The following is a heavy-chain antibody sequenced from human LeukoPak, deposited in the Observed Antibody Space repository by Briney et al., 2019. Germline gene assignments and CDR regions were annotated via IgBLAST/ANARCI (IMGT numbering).Heavy chain of an antibody. V-gene: IGHV3-9*01. CDR2: INWNSGSI. J-gene: IGHJ4*02. Sequence: GRSLRLSCAASGFTFDDYAMHWVRQAPGKGLEWVSGINWNSGSIGYADSVKGRFTISRDNAKNSLYLQMNSLRAEDSALYYCAKGYSSLGSHSSFGYWGQGTLVTVSS. D-gene: IGHD1-26*01. CDR3: AKGYSSLGSHSSFGY. CDR1: GFTFDDYA.